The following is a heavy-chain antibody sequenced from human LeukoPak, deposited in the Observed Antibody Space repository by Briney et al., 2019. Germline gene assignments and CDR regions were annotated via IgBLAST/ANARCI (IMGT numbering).Heavy chain of an antibody. CDR3: ARLHDSSGYDYIDI. CDR2: INHRGNT. Sequence: SETLSLTRAVYVESFRVYYWSGVPHPPGKGREWGGEINHRGNTNHNTSLKSRGTIAEETSKNQIPLKGKSATAAGTAVYFCARLHDSSGYDYIDIWGQGTMLTVSS. J-gene: IGHJ3*02. V-gene: IGHV4-34*01. CDR1: VESFRVYY. D-gene: IGHD3-22*01.